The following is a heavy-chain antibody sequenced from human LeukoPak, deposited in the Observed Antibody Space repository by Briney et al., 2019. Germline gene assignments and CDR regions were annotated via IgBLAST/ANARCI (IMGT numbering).Heavy chain of an antibody. D-gene: IGHD3-9*01. CDR1: GGSISSGGYY. V-gene: IGHV4-31*03. CDR3: ARADILTGYYDY. CDR2: IYYRGST. J-gene: IGHJ4*02. Sequence: PSETLSLTCTVSGGSISSGGYYWSWIRQHPGKGLEWIGYIYYRGSTYYNPSLKSRVTISVNMSKNQFSLKLRSVTAADTAVYYCARADILTGYYDYWGQGTLVTVSS.